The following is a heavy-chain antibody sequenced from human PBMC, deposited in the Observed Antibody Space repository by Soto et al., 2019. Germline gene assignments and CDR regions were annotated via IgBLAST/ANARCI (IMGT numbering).Heavy chain of an antibody. V-gene: IGHV1-18*01. CDR2: ISAYNGNT. J-gene: IGHJ6*03. D-gene: IGHD6-19*01. Sequence: QVQLVQSGAEVKKPGASVKVSCKASGYTFTSYGISWVRQAPGQGLEWMGWISAYNGNTNYAQKLQGRDTMTTDTSTSTAYMELRSLRSDDTAVYYCARDIGAGSSGWYGYYYYYYYMDVWGKGTTVTVSS. CDR3: ARDIGAGSSGWYGYYYYYYYMDV. CDR1: GYTFTSYG.